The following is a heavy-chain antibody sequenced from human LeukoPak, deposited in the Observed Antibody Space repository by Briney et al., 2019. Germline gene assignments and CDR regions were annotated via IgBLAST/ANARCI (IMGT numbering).Heavy chain of an antibody. Sequence: PSETLSLTCAVYGGSFSGFHWSWIRQPPGKGLEWIGEINHSGSSSYKPSLKSRVTISLDTSENQFSLKLSSVTAADTAVYYCARAPVRVYSYGFVSLDAFDIWGQGTMVTVSS. J-gene: IGHJ3*02. CDR3: ARAPVRVYSYGFVSLDAFDI. CDR1: GGSFSGFH. CDR2: INHSGSS. V-gene: IGHV4-34*01. D-gene: IGHD5-18*01.